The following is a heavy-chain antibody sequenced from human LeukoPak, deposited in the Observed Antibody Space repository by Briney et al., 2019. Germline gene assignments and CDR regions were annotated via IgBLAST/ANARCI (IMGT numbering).Heavy chain of an antibody. CDR1: GYTFTSYG. CDR2: ISAYNGNT. Sequence: GASVKVSCKASGYTFTSYGISWVRQAPGQGLEWMGWISAYNGNTNYAQKLQGRVTMTTDTSTSTAYMELRSLRSDDTAVYYCARDGTPAYYLGIGNYYYYGMDVWGQGTTVTVSS. D-gene: IGHD3-10*01. J-gene: IGHJ6*02. CDR3: ARDGTPAYYLGIGNYYYYGMDV. V-gene: IGHV1-18*01.